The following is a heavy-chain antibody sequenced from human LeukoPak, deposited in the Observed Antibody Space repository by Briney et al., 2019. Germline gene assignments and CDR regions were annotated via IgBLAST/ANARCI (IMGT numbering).Heavy chain of an antibody. J-gene: IGHJ6*02. CDR3: ARAVGYYYGMGV. CDR1: GFTFSSYS. CDR2: ISTGSGYI. Sequence: GGSLRLSCAASGFTFSSYSMNWVRQAPGKGLEWVSSISTGSGYIYYADSVKGRFAISRDNAKNSLYLQMNSLRAEDTAVYYCARAVGYYYGMGVWGQGTTVTVSS. V-gene: IGHV3-21*01.